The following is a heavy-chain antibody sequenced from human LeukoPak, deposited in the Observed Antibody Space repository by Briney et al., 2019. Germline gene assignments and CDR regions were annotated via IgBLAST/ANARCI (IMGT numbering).Heavy chain of an antibody. D-gene: IGHD3-22*01. CDR2: ISSSGSTI. Sequence: GGSLRLSCAASGFTFSSYEMNWVRQAPGKGLEWVSYISSSGSTIYYADSVKGRFTIYRDNAQNSLYLQMNSLRAEDTAVYYCARGAFYYDSSGYQNFDYWGQGTLVTVSS. J-gene: IGHJ4*02. CDR3: ARGAFYYDSSGYQNFDY. CDR1: GFTFSSYE. V-gene: IGHV3-48*03.